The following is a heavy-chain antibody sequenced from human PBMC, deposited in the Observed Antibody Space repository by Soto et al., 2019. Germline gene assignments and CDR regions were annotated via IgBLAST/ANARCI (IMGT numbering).Heavy chain of an antibody. Sequence: QVQLQESGPGLVKPSQTLSLTCTVSAGSISSGGYYWSWIRQHPGKGLEWIGYIYYSGSTYYNPSIKSRGTLSVEPSKNQLALKLSSVTAADTAVYYGARGVGWVPYYGMDVGGQGTTVHVSS. CDR1: AGSISSGGYY. CDR2: IYYSGST. CDR3: ARGVGWVPYYGMDV. D-gene: IGHD3-10*01. J-gene: IGHJ6*02. V-gene: IGHV4-31*03.